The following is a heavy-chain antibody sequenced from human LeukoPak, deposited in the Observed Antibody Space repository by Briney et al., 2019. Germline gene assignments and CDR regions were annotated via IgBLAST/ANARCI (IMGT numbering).Heavy chain of an antibody. CDR2: IYYSGST. CDR1: GGSISSSSYY. J-gene: IGHJ4*02. Sequence: PSETLSLTCTVSGGSISSSSYYWGWIRQLPGKGLEWIGSIYYSGSTYYNPSLKSRVTISVDKSKNQFSLKLSSVTAADTAVYYCARDAFWGYDSSGYYFNFDYWGQGTLVTVSS. V-gene: IGHV4-39*07. D-gene: IGHD3-22*01. CDR3: ARDAFWGYDSSGYYFNFDY.